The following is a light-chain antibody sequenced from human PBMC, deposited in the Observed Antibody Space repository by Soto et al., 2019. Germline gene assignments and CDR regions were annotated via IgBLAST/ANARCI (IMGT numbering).Light chain of an antibody. CDR2: GAF. J-gene: IGKJ2*01. CDR3: QHYGNSLFT. Sequence: EIVLTQSPGTLSLSPGERATLSCRASQSVSSTYLAWYQQKPGQAPRLLIYGAFNRATGIPDRFSGSGSGTDFTLTISRLEPEDFAVYYCQHYGNSLFTFGQGTKVEIK. CDR1: QSVSSTY. V-gene: IGKV3-20*01.